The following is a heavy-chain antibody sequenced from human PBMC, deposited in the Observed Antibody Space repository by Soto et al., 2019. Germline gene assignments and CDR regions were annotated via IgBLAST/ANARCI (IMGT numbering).Heavy chain of an antibody. D-gene: IGHD5-12*01. CDR1: GFTFSSYA. Sequence: EVQLLDSGGGLVQPGGSLRLSCAASGFTFSSYAMAWVRQAPGKGLEWVSAISITTGNTYYTDSVKGRFTISSDNSQNTLYLQMISLRAEDTAVYYCARAPCGYRGMYYFDFWGQGALVTVSS. V-gene: IGHV3-23*01. CDR3: ARAPCGYRGMYYFDF. J-gene: IGHJ4*02. CDR2: ISITTGNT.